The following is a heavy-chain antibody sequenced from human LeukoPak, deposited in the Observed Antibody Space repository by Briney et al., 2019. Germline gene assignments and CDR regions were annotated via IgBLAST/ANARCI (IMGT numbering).Heavy chain of an antibody. V-gene: IGHV3-74*01. CDR1: GFTFSSYW. J-gene: IGHJ1*01. D-gene: IGHD3-22*01. Sequence: GGSLRLSCAASGFTFSSYWMHWVRQAPGKGLVLVSRIKSDGKTNYADSVKGRFTISRDNAKNTVSLQMNSLRAEDTGVYYCARAPSEIGGYYPEYFRHWGQGTLVTVSS. CDR2: IKSDGKT. CDR3: ARAPSEIGGYYPEYFRH.